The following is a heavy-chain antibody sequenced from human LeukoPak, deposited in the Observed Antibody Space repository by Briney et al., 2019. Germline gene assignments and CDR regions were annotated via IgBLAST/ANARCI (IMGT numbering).Heavy chain of an antibody. D-gene: IGHD4-11*01. CDR1: GFSFSKAW. CDR2: IKSETDGGTT. CDR3: TTPAPYYSKYLGAAFDI. J-gene: IGHJ3*02. Sequence: GGSLRLSCAASGFSFSKAWMSWVRQAPGKGLEWVGRIKSETDGGTTDYATPVKGRFIISRDDSKTTLYLEMNSLKTEDTAVYYCTTPAPYYSKYLGAAFDIWGQGTMVTVSS. V-gene: IGHV3-15*01.